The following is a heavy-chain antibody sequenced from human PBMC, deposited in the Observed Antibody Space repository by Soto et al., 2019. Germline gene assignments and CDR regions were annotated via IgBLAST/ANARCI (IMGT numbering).Heavy chain of an antibody. Sequence: LSLTCTVSCSSFSVFYWSWSRKSAGKGLEWVGRIYATGTTDYNPSLKSRVMISVDTSKKQFSLKLRSVTAADTAVYYCVRDGTKTLREWFDSWGQGISVTVSS. V-gene: IGHV4-4*07. CDR3: VRDGTKTLREWFDS. CDR2: IYATGTT. CDR1: CSSFSVFY. D-gene: IGHD1-1*01. J-gene: IGHJ5*01.